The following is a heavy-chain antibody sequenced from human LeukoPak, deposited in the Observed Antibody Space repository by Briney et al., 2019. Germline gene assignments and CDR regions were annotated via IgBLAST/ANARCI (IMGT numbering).Heavy chain of an antibody. D-gene: IGHD4-17*01. CDR2: INAGNGNT. CDR3: ARADDYGDYVGY. V-gene: IGHV1-3*01. CDR1: GYTFTSYA. Sequence: ASVKVSCKASGYTFTSYAMHWVRQAPGQRLEWMGWINAGNGNTKYSQKFQGRVTITRDTSASTAYMELSSLRSDDTAVYYCARADDYGDYVGYWGQGTLVTVSS. J-gene: IGHJ4*02.